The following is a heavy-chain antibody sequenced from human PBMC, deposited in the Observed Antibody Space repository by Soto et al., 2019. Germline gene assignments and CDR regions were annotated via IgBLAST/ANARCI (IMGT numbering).Heavy chain of an antibody. Sequence: VQLVQSGAEVKEPGESLKISCKGSGYSFTSYWIVWVRQMPGKGLEWLGIIYPGDSDTRYSPSFQGQVTISVDXXISTAYLQWSSLKASDTAMYYCARGGVDCDDYCPCWGQGTLVTVSS. J-gene: IGHJ4*02. V-gene: IGHV5-51*01. CDR2: IYPGDSDT. CDR1: GYSFTSYW. CDR3: ARGGVDCDDYCPC. D-gene: IGHD2-21*02.